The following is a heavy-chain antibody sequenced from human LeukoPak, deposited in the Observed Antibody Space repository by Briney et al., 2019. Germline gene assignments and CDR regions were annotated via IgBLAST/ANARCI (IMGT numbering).Heavy chain of an antibody. CDR2: IYYSGST. V-gene: IGHV4-59*01. CDR1: GGSISSYY. Sequence: SETLSLTCTVSGGSISSYYWSWIRQPPGKGLEWIGYIYYSGSTNYNPSLKSRVTISVDTSKNQFSLKLSSVTAADTAVYYCATYPIVAVPVAINYWGQGTLVTVSS. D-gene: IGHD2-2*01. CDR3: ATYPIVAVPVAINY. J-gene: IGHJ4*02.